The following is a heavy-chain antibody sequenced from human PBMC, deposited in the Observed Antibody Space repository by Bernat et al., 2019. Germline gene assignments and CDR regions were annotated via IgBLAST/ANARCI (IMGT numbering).Heavy chain of an antibody. CDR3: ARLSGYYFDY. D-gene: IGHD6-25*01. V-gene: IGHV4-39*01. Sequence: QLLLQESGPGLVKPSETLSLTCTVSGGSISSSSYYWGWIRQPPGKGLEWIGSIYYSGSTYYNPSLKSRVTISVDTSKNQFSLKLSSVTAADTAVYYCARLSGYYFDYWGQGTLVTVSS. CDR1: GGSISSSSYY. J-gene: IGHJ4*02. CDR2: IYYSGST.